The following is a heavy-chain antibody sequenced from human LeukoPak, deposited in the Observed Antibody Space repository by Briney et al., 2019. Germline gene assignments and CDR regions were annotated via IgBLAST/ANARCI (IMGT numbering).Heavy chain of an antibody. CDR3: ARRFDNGDYKKTFDI. D-gene: IGHD4-17*01. CDR1: GGSISSSSYH. Sequence: SETLSLTCTVSGGSISSSSYHWGWIRQPPGKGLEWIGSIYYTGRAYYNPSLKSRVTISADTSKNHFSLKLSSVTAADTAVYYCARRFDNGDYKKTFDIWGQGTMVTVSS. CDR2: IYYTGRA. J-gene: IGHJ3*02. V-gene: IGHV4-39*02.